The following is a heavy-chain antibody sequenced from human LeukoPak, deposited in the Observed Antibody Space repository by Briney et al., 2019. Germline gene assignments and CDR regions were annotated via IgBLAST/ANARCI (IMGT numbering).Heavy chain of an antibody. V-gene: IGHV4-38-2*01. D-gene: IGHD2-8*01. CDR2: FYHSGTP. J-gene: IGHJ4*02. CDR3: ARHGGEEKGMLLVTLDY. Sequence: PSETLSLTCAVSGYSISSGYYWGCLRPPPGSGLEWIGIFYHSGTPYYNPPLKRRVPTSANSTKNHSSLKLSSATPAATAVSSSARHGGEEKGMLLVTLDYWGQGPLVTVSS. CDR1: GYSISSGYY.